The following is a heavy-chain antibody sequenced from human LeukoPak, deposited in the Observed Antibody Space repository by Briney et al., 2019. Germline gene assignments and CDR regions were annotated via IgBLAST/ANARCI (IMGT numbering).Heavy chain of an antibody. V-gene: IGHV3-7*03. Sequence: GGSLRLSCAASGFTFSTYWMSWVRQAPGKGLEWVANIKQDGSEKYYVDSVKGRFTISRDDPKNSLYLQMNSLRAEDTAVYYCARGGYSGYDFGYWGQGTLVTISS. CDR1: GFTFSTYW. J-gene: IGHJ4*02. CDR2: IKQDGSEK. CDR3: ARGGYSGYDFGY. D-gene: IGHD5-12*01.